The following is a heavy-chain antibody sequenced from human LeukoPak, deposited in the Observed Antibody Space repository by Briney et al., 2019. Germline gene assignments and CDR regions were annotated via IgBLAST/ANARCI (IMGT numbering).Heavy chain of an antibody. J-gene: IGHJ4*02. CDR1: GFTSSSYG. V-gene: IGHV3-33*01. CDR3: ARDRIQLWLHYFDY. Sequence: GGSLRLSCAASGFTSSSYGMHWVRQAPGKGLEWVAVIWYDGSNKYYADSVKGRFTISRDNSKNTLYLQMNSLRAEDTAVYYCARDRIQLWLHYFDYWGQGTLVTVSS. D-gene: IGHD5-18*01. CDR2: IWYDGSNK.